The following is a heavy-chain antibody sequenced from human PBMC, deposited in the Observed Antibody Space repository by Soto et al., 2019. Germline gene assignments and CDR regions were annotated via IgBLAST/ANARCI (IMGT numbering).Heavy chain of an antibody. CDR1: AYSINSGYY. D-gene: IGHD6-13*01. CDR3: ARKGLAEPVKKLFNP. CDR2: ICQSGST. J-gene: IGHJ5*01. V-gene: IGHV4-38-2*01. Sequence: GTLWLTCAVSAYSINSGYYWCCIRKTPGKGLEWIGSICQSGSTYYNPTVKCRDTISVDTSKSQFFLKLSSVYAADTAVYYCARKGLAEPVKKLFNPWAEGTQVTVS.